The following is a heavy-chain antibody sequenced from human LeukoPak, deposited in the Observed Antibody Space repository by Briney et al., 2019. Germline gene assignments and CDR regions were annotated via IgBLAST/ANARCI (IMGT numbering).Heavy chain of an antibody. CDR2: ISYRGST. CDR1: SGSVSSGSYY. Sequence: ASETLSLTCTVSSGSVSSGSYYWSWIRQPPGKGLEWIGYISYRGSTNYNPSLKSRVTISVDTSTNQFSLKLSSVTAADTAVYYCARAYLGSGSNYSNNKYYFDYWGQGSLVTVSS. J-gene: IGHJ4*02. CDR3: ARAYLGSGSNYSNNKYYFDY. V-gene: IGHV4-61*01. D-gene: IGHD3-10*01.